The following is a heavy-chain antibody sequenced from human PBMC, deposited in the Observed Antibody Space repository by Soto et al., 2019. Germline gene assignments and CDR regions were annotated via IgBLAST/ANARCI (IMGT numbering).Heavy chain of an antibody. V-gene: IGHV1-3*01. J-gene: IGHJ6*03. CDR2: INAGNGNT. Sequence: GASVKVSCKASGYTFTSYAMHWVRQAPGKRIEWMGWINAGNGNTKYSQKFQGRVTITRDTSASTAYMELSSLRSEDTAVYYCARGYCSGGSCYPLYYYYYMDVWGKGTTVTVSS. CDR1: GYTFTSYA. CDR3: ARGYCSGGSCYPLYYYYYMDV. D-gene: IGHD2-15*01.